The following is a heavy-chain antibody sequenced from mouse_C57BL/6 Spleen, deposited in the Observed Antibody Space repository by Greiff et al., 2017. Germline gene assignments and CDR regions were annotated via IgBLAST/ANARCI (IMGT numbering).Heavy chain of an antibody. D-gene: IGHD1-1*01. V-gene: IGHV3-6*01. J-gene: IGHJ1*03. CDR3: ARADDYGSSYGYFDV. Sequence: DVKLQESGPGLVKPSQSLSLTCSVTGYSITSGYFWNWIRQFPGNKLEWMGYISYDGSNNYNPSLKNRISITRDTSKNQFFLKLNSVTTEDTATYYCARADDYGSSYGYFDVWGTGTTVTVSS. CDR2: ISYDGSN. CDR1: GYSITSGYF.